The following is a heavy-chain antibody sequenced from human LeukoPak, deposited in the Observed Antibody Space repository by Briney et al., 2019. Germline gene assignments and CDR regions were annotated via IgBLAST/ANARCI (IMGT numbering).Heavy chain of an antibody. CDR2: ISGSGGST. Sequence: GGSLRLSCAASGFTFSSYTMSWVRQAPGKGLEWVSAISGSGGSTYYADSVKGRFTISRDNSKNTLYLQMNSLRAEDTAVYYCAKGVGYSYGQFDYWGQGTLVTVSS. CDR1: GFTFSSYT. CDR3: AKGVGYSYGQFDY. D-gene: IGHD5-18*01. J-gene: IGHJ4*02. V-gene: IGHV3-23*01.